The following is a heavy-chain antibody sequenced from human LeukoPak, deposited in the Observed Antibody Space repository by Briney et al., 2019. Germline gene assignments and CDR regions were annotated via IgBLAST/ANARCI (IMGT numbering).Heavy chain of an antibody. CDR1: GGSISSGGYS. D-gene: IGHD3-3*01. CDR3: ARGLSQRITIFSPNWFDP. V-gene: IGHV4-30-2*01. CDR2: IYHSGST. Sequence: SQTLSLTCAVSGGSISSGGYSWSWIRQPPGKGLEWIGYIYHSGSTYYNPSLKSRVTISVDRSKNQFSLELSSVTAADTAVYYCARGLSQRITIFSPNWFDPWGQGTLVTVSS. J-gene: IGHJ5*02.